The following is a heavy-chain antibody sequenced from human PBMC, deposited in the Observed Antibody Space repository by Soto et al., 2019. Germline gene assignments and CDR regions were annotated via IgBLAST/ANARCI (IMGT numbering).Heavy chain of an antibody. CDR3: AKERATVTTND. D-gene: IGHD4-17*01. CDR2: IDGSGGST. CDR1: GFNFHSYA. V-gene: IGHV3-23*01. Sequence: EVQLLESGGGLVQPGGSLRLSCAASGFNFHSYAMSWVRQAPGKGLEWVSGIDGSGGSTFYADSVKGGFTISRDNSKTTLYLQMNSLRAEDTGVYYCAKERATVTTNDWGQGTLVTVYS. J-gene: IGHJ4*02.